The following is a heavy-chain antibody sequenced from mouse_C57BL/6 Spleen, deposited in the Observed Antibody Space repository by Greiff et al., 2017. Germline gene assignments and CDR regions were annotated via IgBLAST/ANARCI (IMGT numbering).Heavy chain of an antibody. CDR2: ISSGGSYT. Sequence: DVKLVESGGDLVKPGGSLKLSCAASGFTFSSYGMSWVRQTPDKRLEWVATISSGGSYTYYPDSVKGRFTISRDNAKNTLYLQMSSLKSEDTAMYYCARHGYDVFDYWGQGTTLTVSS. J-gene: IGHJ2*01. V-gene: IGHV5-6*02. D-gene: IGHD2-2*01. CDR3: ARHGYDVFDY. CDR1: GFTFSSYG.